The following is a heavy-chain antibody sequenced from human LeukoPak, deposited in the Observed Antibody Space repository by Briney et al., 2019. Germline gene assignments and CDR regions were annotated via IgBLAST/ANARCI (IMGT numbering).Heavy chain of an antibody. Sequence: SETLSLTCAVYGGSFSGYYWSWIRQPPGKGLEWIGEINHSGSTNYNPSLKSRVTISVDTSKNQFSLKLSSVTAADTAVYYCARGVLRFVERKFDYWGQGTLVIVSS. V-gene: IGHV4-34*01. D-gene: IGHD3-10*01. CDR2: INHSGST. J-gene: IGHJ4*02. CDR3: ARGVLRFVERKFDY. CDR1: GGSFSGYY.